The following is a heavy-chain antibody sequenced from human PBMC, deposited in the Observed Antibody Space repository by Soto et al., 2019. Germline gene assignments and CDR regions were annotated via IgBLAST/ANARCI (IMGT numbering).Heavy chain of an antibody. D-gene: IGHD3-3*01. CDR1: GGSISSGGYY. V-gene: IGHV4-31*03. CDR3: ARDTAIYDFWSGYYKPRHYYGMDV. Sequence: PSETLSLTCTVSGGSISSGGYYWSWIRQHPGKGLEWIGYIYYSGSTYYKPSLKSRVTISLDTSKNQLYLKLSSVTAADTAVYYCARDTAIYDFWSGYYKPRHYYGMDVWGQGTTVTVS. J-gene: IGHJ6*02. CDR2: IYYSGST.